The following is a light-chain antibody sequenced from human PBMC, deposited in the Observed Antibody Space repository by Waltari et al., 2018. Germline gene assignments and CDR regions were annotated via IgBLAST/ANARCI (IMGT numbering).Light chain of an antibody. J-gene: IGKJ4*01. CDR3: QQSHSAPLA. V-gene: IGKV1-39*01. CDR2: AAS. Sequence: DIQMTQSPSSVSASVGDRVTITCRASRAITNYVNRYQQRPGLAPKLLIYAASTLQGGVPTRFSGSGSGTDFTLTISSLQIEDFATYYCQQSHSAPLAFGGGTRLEI. CDR1: RAITNY.